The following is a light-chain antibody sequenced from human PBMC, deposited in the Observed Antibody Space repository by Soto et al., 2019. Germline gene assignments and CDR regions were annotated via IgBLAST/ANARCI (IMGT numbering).Light chain of an antibody. CDR2: GAS. J-gene: IGKJ1*01. V-gene: IGKV3-15*01. CDR3: QHYNNWPA. Sequence: EIMMTQSPATLSVSPGERATLSCRASQSVRSNLAWYQQKPGQSPRLLIYGASTRATGVPARFSGSGSGTEFTLTISILQSEDFAVYYCQHYNNWPAFGQGTKVEIK. CDR1: QSVRSN.